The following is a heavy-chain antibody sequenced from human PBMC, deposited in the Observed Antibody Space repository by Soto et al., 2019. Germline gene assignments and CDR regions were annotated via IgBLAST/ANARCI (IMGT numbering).Heavy chain of an antibody. J-gene: IGHJ3*02. CDR1: GVMFSNYA. D-gene: IGHD4-17*01. Sequence: QVQLVESGGGVVQPGRSLRLSCGASGVMFSNYAMHWVRQAPGKGLEWVAVTSFNGNNKYYADSVEGRFTISRDNSKQTLYLHMSSLRTEDTAVYYWAMDPTEGSGDYGVDMWGQGTMVTVSS. CDR3: AMDPTEGSGDYGVDM. CDR2: TSFNGNNK. V-gene: IGHV3-30-3*01.